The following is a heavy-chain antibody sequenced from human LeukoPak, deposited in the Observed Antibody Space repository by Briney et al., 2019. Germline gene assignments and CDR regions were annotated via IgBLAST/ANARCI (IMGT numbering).Heavy chain of an antibody. CDR1: GYKFTRCW. Sequence: GESLKISCKDSGYKFTRCWIGWVRQMPGKGLEWMGIIYPGDSDTRYSPSFQGQVTISADKSISTAYLQWSSLKASDTAMYYCARHVGYYYGSGSYYLPYYYYYYMDVWGKGTTVTISS. D-gene: IGHD3-10*01. V-gene: IGHV5-51*01. CDR2: IYPGDSDT. CDR3: ARHVGYYYGSGSYYLPYYYYYYMDV. J-gene: IGHJ6*03.